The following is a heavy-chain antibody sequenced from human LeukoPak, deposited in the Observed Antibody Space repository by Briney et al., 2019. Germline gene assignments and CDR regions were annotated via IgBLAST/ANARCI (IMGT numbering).Heavy chain of an antibody. D-gene: IGHD3-22*01. V-gene: IGHV3-30*04. CDR3: ARAYDSSGGDFDY. J-gene: IGHJ4*02. CDR2: ISYDGSNK. CDR1: GFTFSSYA. Sequence: PGGSLRLSCAASGFTFSSYAMHWVRQAPGKGLEWVAVISYDGSNKYYADSVKGRFTISRDNSKNTLYLQMNSLRAEDTAVYYCARAYDSSGGDFDYWGQGTLVTVSS.